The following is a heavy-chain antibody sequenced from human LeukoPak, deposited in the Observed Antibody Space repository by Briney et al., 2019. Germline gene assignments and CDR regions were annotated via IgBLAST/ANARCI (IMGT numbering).Heavy chain of an antibody. CDR2: IIPIFGTA. Sequence: ASVKVSCKASGGTFSSYAISWVRQAPGQGLEWMGGIIPIFGTANYAQKFQGRVTITADKSTSTAYMELSSLRSEDTAVYYCARGAHGSGSYRRALYYYYYMDVWGKGTTVTVSS. D-gene: IGHD3-10*01. J-gene: IGHJ6*03. CDR1: GGTFSSYA. V-gene: IGHV1-69*06. CDR3: ARGAHGSGSYRRALYYYYYMDV.